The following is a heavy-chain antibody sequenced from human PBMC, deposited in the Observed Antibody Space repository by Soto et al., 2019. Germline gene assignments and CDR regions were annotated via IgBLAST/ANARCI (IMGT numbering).Heavy chain of an antibody. D-gene: IGHD3-3*01. CDR1: SGSISSSNW. Sequence: SETLSLTCAVSSGSISSSNWWSWVRQPPGKGLEWIGEIYHSGSTNYNPSLKSRVTISVDKSKNQFSLKLSSVTAADTAVYYCAKEFVRFLGLDPWGQGTLVTVSS. CDR2: IYHSGST. V-gene: IGHV4-4*02. CDR3: AKEFVRFLGLDP. J-gene: IGHJ5*02.